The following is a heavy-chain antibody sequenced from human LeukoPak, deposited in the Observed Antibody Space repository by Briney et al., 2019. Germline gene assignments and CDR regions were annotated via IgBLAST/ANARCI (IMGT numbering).Heavy chain of an antibody. D-gene: IGHD1-26*01. J-gene: IGHJ4*02. CDR1: GGTFSSYA. Sequence: GASVKVSCKASGGTFSSYAISWVRQAPGQGLEWMGGIIPIFGTANYAQKFQGRVTITADESTSTAYMELSSLRSEDTAVYYCARAGYSGSTVLDYWGQGTLVTVSS. V-gene: IGHV1-69*13. CDR2: IIPIFGTA. CDR3: ARAGYSGSTVLDY.